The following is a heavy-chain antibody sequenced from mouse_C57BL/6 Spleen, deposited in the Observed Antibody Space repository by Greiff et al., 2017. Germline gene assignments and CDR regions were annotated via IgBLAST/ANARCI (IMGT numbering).Heavy chain of an antibody. J-gene: IGHJ2*01. CDR1: GYTFTSYW. CDR2: IDPSDSYT. V-gene: IGHV1-69*01. CDR3: ARGITTVVVPWYFDY. Sequence: VQLQQPGAELVMPGASVKLSCKASGYTFTSYWMHWVKQRPGQGLEWIGEIDPSDSYTNYNQKFKGKSTLTVDKSSSTAYMQLSSLTSEDSAVYYCARGITTVVVPWYFDYWGQGTTLTVSS. D-gene: IGHD1-1*01.